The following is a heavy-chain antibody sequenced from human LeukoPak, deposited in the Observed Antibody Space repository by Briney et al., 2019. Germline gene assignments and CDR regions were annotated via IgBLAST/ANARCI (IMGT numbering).Heavy chain of an antibody. V-gene: IGHV4-59*01. CDR2: ISNTGSP. Sequence: SETLSLTCTVSGASTTRNFWSWIRQPPGKGLEWIAYISNTGSPTYNPSLKSRVTISVDTSKNQFSLRLSSVTAADTAVYYCARMAGRDGYNNGDWGQGILVTVSP. D-gene: IGHD5-24*01. CDR1: GASTTRNF. CDR3: ARMAGRDGYNNGD. J-gene: IGHJ4*02.